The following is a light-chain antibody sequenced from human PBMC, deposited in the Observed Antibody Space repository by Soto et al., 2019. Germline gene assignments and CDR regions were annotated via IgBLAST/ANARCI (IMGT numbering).Light chain of an antibody. Sequence: QSALTQPRSVSGSPGQSVTISCTGTSSDVGGYNYVSWYQQHPGKAPKLMIYDVSKRPSGVPDRFSDSKSGNTASLTISGLQAEDEADYYCCSPGVFGGGTKLTVL. CDR1: SSDVGGYNY. V-gene: IGLV2-11*01. J-gene: IGLJ2*01. CDR2: DVS. CDR3: CSPGV.